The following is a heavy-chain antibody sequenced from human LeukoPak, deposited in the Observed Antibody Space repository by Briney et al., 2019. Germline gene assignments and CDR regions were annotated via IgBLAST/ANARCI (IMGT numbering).Heavy chain of an antibody. CDR1: GYTFTSYG. J-gene: IGHJ4*02. D-gene: IGHD5-18*01. Sequence: GASVRVSCTASGYTFTSYGMSWVRQAPGQGLEWVAWISGYNGNINYAQTLQGRVTITTDKATSTVYLELRSLRSEDTAVYYCARGVYGYAETDDYWGQGTLVTVSS. CDR3: ARGVYGYAETDDY. CDR2: ISGYNGNI. V-gene: IGHV1-18*01.